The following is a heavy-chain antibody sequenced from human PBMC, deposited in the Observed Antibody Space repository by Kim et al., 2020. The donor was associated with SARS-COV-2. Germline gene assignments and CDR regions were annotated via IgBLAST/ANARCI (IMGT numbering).Heavy chain of an antibody. CDR2: IKRDGNSE. CDR1: GFTFDRYW. CDR3: VREGEGNYGPDS. V-gene: IGHV3-74*01. J-gene: IGHJ5*01. D-gene: IGHD3-16*01. Sequence: GGSLRLSCAASGFTFDRYWMQWVRQAPGKGLVWVSRIKRDGNSENYADSVRGRFTISRDNAKNTLYLQMSGLRAEDTAVYYCVREGEGNYGPDSWGQGTLVTVSS.